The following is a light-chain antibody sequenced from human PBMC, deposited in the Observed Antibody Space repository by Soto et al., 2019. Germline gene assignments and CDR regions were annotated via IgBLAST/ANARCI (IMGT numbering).Light chain of an antibody. CDR3: QQYGDSPAYT. CDR2: AAS. V-gene: IGKV1-39*01. J-gene: IGKJ2*01. Sequence: DIQMTQSPSSLSASVGDRVTITCRASQSISSYLNWYQQKPGKAPKLLIYAASSLQSGVPSRFSGSGSGTDFTLTISSLQPEDFAVYYCQQYGDSPAYTFGQGTKLEI. CDR1: QSISSY.